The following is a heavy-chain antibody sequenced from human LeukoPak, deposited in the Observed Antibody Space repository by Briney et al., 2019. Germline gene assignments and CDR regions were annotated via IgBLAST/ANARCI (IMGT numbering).Heavy chain of an antibody. CDR2: ISGSGGST. CDR1: GFTFSSYA. CDR3: AKKANIAAAGPDYYYYYYMDV. D-gene: IGHD6-13*01. V-gene: IGHV3-23*01. J-gene: IGHJ6*03. Sequence: GGSLRLSCAASGFTFSSYAMSWVRQAPGKGLEWVSAISGSGGSTYYADSVKGRFTISRDNSKNTLYLQMNSLRAEDTAVYYCAKKANIAAAGPDYYYYYYMDVWGKGTTVTISS.